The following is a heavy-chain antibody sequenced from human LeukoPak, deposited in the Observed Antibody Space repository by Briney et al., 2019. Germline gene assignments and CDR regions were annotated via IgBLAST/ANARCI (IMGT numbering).Heavy chain of an antibody. V-gene: IGHV4-4*07. J-gene: IGHJ5*02. D-gene: IGHD1-26*01. CDR1: GGSISSYY. CDR2: IYTSGST. Sequence: PSETLSLTCTVSGGSISSYYWSWIRQPAVKGLEWIGRIYTSGSTNYNPSLKSRVTISVDTSKNQFSLKLSSVTAADTAVYYCARDRVGAGTYNWFDPWGQGTLVTVSS. CDR3: ARDRVGAGTYNWFDP.